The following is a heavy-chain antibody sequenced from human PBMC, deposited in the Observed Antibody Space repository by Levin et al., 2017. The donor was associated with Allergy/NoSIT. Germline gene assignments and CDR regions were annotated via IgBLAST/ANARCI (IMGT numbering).Heavy chain of an antibody. Sequence: NPGGSLRLSCTASGFTFGDYAMSWFRQAPGKGLEWVGFIRSKAYGGTTEYAASVKGRFTISRDDSKSIAYLQMNSLKTEDTAVYYCTRVGSYDYVWGSYRYFLGYFDYWGQGTLVTVSS. J-gene: IGHJ4*02. V-gene: IGHV3-49*05. CDR2: IRSKAYGGTT. CDR1: GFTFGDYA. CDR3: TRVGSYDYVWGSYRYFLGYFDY. D-gene: IGHD3-16*02.